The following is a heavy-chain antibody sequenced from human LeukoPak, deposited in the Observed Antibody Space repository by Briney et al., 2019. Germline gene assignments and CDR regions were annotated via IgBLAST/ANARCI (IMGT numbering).Heavy chain of an antibody. J-gene: IGHJ4*02. CDR3: ARDSGYDLRPTLDY. CDR1: GFTVIRNY. Sequence: PGGSLRLSCAASGFTVIRNYMSWVRQAPGKGLEWVSVIYSGGSTYYGDSVKGRFTISRDNSKNTLYLQMNSLRAEDTAVYYCARDSGYDLRPTLDYWGQGTLVTVSS. V-gene: IGHV3-53*01. CDR2: IYSGGST. D-gene: IGHD5-12*01.